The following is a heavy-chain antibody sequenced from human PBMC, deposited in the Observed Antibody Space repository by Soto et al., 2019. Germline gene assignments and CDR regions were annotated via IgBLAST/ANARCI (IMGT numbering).Heavy chain of an antibody. Sequence: SETLSLTCTVSGGSVSGGNYYWSWIRQPPGKGLEWIGYIYYSGSTNYIPSLMSRVTLSVDTSKNQFSLNLSSVTAADTAVYYCARDTKEYYYDSSGYYLGYYYYGMDVWGQGTTVTVSS. J-gene: IGHJ6*02. D-gene: IGHD3-22*01. CDR1: GGSVSGGNYY. V-gene: IGHV4-61*01. CDR2: IYYSGST. CDR3: ARDTKEYYYDSSGYYLGYYYYGMDV.